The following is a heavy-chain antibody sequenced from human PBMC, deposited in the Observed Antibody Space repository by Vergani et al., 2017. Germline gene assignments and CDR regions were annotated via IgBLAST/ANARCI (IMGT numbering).Heavy chain of an antibody. Sequence: QVQLVESGGGVVQPGRSLRLSCAASGFTFSSYGMHWVRQAPGKGLEWVAVISYDGSNKYYADSVKGRFTISRDNSKNTLYLQMNSLRAEDTAVYYCAKGVRLHYYYGMDVWGQGTTVTVSS. CDR2: ISYDGSNK. D-gene: IGHD1-1*01. CDR3: AKGVRLHYYYGMDV. V-gene: IGHV3-30*18. J-gene: IGHJ6*02. CDR1: GFTFSSYG.